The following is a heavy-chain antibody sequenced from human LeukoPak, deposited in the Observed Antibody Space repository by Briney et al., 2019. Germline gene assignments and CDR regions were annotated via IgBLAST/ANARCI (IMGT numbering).Heavy chain of an antibody. V-gene: IGHV2-70*01. Sequence: SGPALVKPTQTLTLTCTFSGFSLSTSGMCVSWIRQPPGEALEWLAVIDWDDDKYYSTSLKTRLTISKDTSKNQVVLTMTNVDPVDTATYYCARMVYHDILTGYFFDYWGQGTLVTVSS. CDR3: ARMVYHDILTGYFFDY. D-gene: IGHD3-9*01. CDR2: IDWDDDK. J-gene: IGHJ4*02. CDR1: GFSLSTSGMC.